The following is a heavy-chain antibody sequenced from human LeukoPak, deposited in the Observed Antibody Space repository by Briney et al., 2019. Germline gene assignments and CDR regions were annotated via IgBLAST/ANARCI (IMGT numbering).Heavy chain of an antibody. Sequence: GESLKISCNGSAYSFTSYWIGWVRQMPGEGLEWMGIIYPGDSDTRYSPSFQGQVTISADKSISTAYLQWSSLKASDTAMYYCERGTLNYNWNDPTIDYWGQGTLVTVSS. CDR1: AYSFTSYW. CDR2: IYPGDSDT. V-gene: IGHV5-51*01. CDR3: ERGTLNYNWNDPTIDY. J-gene: IGHJ4*02. D-gene: IGHD1-20*01.